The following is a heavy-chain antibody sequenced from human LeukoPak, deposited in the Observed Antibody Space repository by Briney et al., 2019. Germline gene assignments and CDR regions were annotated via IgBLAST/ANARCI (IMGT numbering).Heavy chain of an antibody. CDR2: ISAYNGNT. CDR3: ARTEYYYDSSGHPRSNAFDI. V-gene: IGHV1-18*01. J-gene: IGHJ3*02. D-gene: IGHD3-22*01. CDR1: GYRFSSYG. Sequence: ASVKVSCKASGYRFSSYGISWVRQAPGQGLEWMGWISAYNGNTNYAQKLQGRVTMTTDKSTSTAYMELRSLRSDDTAVYYCARTEYYYDSSGHPRSNAFDIWGQGTMVTVSS.